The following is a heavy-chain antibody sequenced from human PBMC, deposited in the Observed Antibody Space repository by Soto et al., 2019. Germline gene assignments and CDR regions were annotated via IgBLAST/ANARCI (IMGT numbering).Heavy chain of an antibody. V-gene: IGHV4-31*03. D-gene: IGHD3-22*01. Sequence: SETLSLTCTVSGDSISSGGYYWSWIRQHPGKGLEWIGYIYYSGSTYYNPSLKSRVTISVDTAKNQFSLKRTSATAADTAVYYCARGIPRGYYDSSGYYFDYWGQGTLVTVSS. J-gene: IGHJ4*02. CDR1: GDSISSGGYY. CDR3: ARGIPRGYYDSSGYYFDY. CDR2: IYYSGST.